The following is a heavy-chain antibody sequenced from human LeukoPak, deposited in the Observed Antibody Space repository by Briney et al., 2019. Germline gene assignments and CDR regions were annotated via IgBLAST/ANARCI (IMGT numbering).Heavy chain of an antibody. J-gene: IGHJ6*02. CDR1: GGSISSSSYY. V-gene: IGHV4-39*01. D-gene: IGHD6-13*01. Sequence: PAETLSLTCTVSGGSISSSSYYWGWIRQPPGKGLEWIGSIHYSGSTYYNPSLKSRVTISVDTSKNQFSLKLSSVTAADTAVYYCASPGGGSWLTGGYGMDVWGQGTTVTVSS. CDR2: IHYSGST. CDR3: ASPGGGSWLTGGYGMDV.